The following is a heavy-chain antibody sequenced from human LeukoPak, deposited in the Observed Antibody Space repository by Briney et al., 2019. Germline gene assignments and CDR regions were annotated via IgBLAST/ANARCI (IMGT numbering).Heavy chain of an antibody. CDR1: GFTFSSHW. V-gene: IGHV3-7*01. Sequence: GGSLRLSCAASGFTFSSHWMSWVRQAPGKGLEWVANIKQDGSEKYYVDSVKGRFTISRDNAKNSLYLQMNSLRAEDTAVYYCARIPEERYYYYYYMDVWGKGTTVTVSS. CDR3: ARIPEERYYYYYYMDV. CDR2: IKQDGSEK. J-gene: IGHJ6*03. D-gene: IGHD1-1*01.